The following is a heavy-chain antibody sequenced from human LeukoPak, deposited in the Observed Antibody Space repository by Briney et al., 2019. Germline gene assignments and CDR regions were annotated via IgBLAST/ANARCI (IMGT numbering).Heavy chain of an antibody. CDR2: ISHDGSNK. CDR3: ARDSTVTTTLDY. J-gene: IGHJ4*02. D-gene: IGHD4-17*01. CDR1: GFTFSSYA. V-gene: IGHV3-30-3*01. Sequence: GGSLRLSCAASGFTFSSYAMHWVRQAPGKGLEWVAVISHDGSNKYYVDSVKGRFTISRDNSKNTLYLQMNSLRAEDTAVYYCARDSTVTTTLDYWGQGTLVTVSS.